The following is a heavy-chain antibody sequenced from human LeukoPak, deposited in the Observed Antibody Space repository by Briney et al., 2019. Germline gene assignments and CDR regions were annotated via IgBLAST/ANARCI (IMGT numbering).Heavy chain of an antibody. D-gene: IGHD5-12*01. CDR3: ARDGLSRGDYDYRGCYFDY. CDR1: GYTFTGYY. Sequence: ASVKVSCKASGYTFTGYYMHWVRQAPAQGLEWMGWINPKSGGTNYAQKFQGRVTMTRDTSISTAYMELSRLRSDDTAVYYCARDGLSRGDYDYRGCYFDYWGQGTLVTVSS. CDR2: INPKSGGT. V-gene: IGHV1-2*02. J-gene: IGHJ4*02.